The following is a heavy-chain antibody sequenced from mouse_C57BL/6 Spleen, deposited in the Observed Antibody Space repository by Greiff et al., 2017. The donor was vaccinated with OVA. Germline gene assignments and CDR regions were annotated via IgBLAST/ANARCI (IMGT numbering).Heavy chain of an antibody. CDR1: GFTFSDYY. CDR3: ARPGSSYDYYAMDY. V-gene: IGHV5-12*01. D-gene: IGHD1-1*01. Sequence: EVKVVESGGGLVQPGGSLKLSCAASGFTFSDYYMYWVRQTPEKRLEWVAYISNGGGSTYYPDTVKGRFTISRDNAKNTLYLQMSRLKSEDTAMYYCARPGSSYDYYAMDYWGQGTSVTVSS. CDR2: ISNGGGST. J-gene: IGHJ4*01.